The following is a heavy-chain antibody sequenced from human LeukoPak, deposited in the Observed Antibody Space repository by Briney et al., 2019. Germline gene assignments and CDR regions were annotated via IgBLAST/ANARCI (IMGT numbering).Heavy chain of an antibody. V-gene: IGHV4-4*07. J-gene: IGHJ5*02. CDR1: GGAISSYY. Sequence: PSETLSLTCTVSGGAISSYYWSWIRRPAGKGLEWIGRIYTSGSTNYNPSLKSRVTMSVDTSKNQFSLKLSSVTAADTAVYYCARGGDIVVVPAAMSRLSWFDHWGQGTLVTVSS. CDR3: ARGGDIVVVPAAMSRLSWFDH. D-gene: IGHD2-2*01. CDR2: IYTSGST.